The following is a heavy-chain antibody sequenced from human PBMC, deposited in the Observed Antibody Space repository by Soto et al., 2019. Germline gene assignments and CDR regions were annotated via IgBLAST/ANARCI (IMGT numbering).Heavy chain of an antibody. D-gene: IGHD2-2*01. Sequence: GGSLRLSCAASGFTFDDYAMHWVRQAPGKGLEWVSGISGSGGSTYYADSVKGRFTISRDNSKNTLYLQMNSLRAEDTAVYYCANIRKVVPAARINYWGQGTLVTVSS. V-gene: IGHV3-23*01. CDR3: ANIRKVVPAARINY. CDR2: ISGSGGST. CDR1: GFTFDDYA. J-gene: IGHJ4*02.